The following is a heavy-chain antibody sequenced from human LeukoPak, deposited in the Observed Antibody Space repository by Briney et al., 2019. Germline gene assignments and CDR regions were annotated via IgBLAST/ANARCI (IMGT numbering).Heavy chain of an antibody. Sequence: SETLSLTCTVSGASLSSGSYYWSWIRQPAGKGLEWIGRIYPSGSTDYNPSLKSRVTISIDTSKNQFSLKLSSVTAADTAVYYCARGRGDFWSGYYLSGPGNWFDPWGQGTLVTVSS. J-gene: IGHJ5*02. CDR1: GASLSSGSYY. V-gene: IGHV4-61*02. CDR3: ARGRGDFWSGYYLSGPGNWFDP. D-gene: IGHD3-3*01. CDR2: IYPSGST.